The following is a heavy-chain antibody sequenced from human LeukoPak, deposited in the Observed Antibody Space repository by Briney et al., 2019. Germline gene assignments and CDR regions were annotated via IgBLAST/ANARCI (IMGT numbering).Heavy chain of an antibody. V-gene: IGHV4-61*01. CDR3: ARDVGEFPHNWFDP. D-gene: IGHD3-10*01. J-gene: IGHJ5*02. CDR1: GGSISSSSYY. Sequence: SETLSLTCTVSGGSISSSSYYWGWIRQPPGKGLEWIGYIYYSGSTNYNPSLKSRVTISVDTSKNQFSLKLSSVTAADTAVYYCARDVGEFPHNWFDPWGQGTLVTVSS. CDR2: IYYSGST.